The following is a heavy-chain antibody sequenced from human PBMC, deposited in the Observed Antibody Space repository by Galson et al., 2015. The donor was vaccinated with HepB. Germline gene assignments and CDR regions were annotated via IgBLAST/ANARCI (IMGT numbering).Heavy chain of an antibody. V-gene: IGHV2-5*02. Sequence: PALVKPTQTLTLTCTFSGFSLSTSGVGVGWLRQPPGKALEWLALIYWDDDKRYSPSLKSRLTITKDTSKNQVVLTMTNMDPVDTATYYCAHMSTSAAISGAEYFHHWGQGTLVTVSS. CDR3: AHMSTSAAISGAEYFHH. CDR2: IYWDDDK. CDR1: GFSLSTSGVG. D-gene: IGHD2-2*01. J-gene: IGHJ1*01.